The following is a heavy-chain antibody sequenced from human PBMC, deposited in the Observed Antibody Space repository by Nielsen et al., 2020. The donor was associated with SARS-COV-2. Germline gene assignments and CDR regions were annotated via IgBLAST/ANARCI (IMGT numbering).Heavy chain of an antibody. J-gene: IGHJ6*02. CDR3: ARGTSRITIFGVVTRHGMDV. D-gene: IGHD3-3*01. CDR1: GFTFSDYY. V-gene: IGHV3-11*01. Sequence: GESLKISCAASGFTFSDYYMSWIRQAPGKGLEWVSYISSSGSTIYYADSVKGRFTISRDNAKNSLYLQMNSLRAEDTAVYYCARGTSRITIFGVVTRHGMDVWGLGTTVTVSS. CDR2: ISSSGSTI.